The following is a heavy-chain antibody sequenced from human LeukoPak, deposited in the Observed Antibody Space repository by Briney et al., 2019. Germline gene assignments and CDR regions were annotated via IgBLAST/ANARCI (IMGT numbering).Heavy chain of an antibody. D-gene: IGHD2-15*01. CDR1: GGSISSSDYY. CDR3: ARALGYCSGGSCTRGYNWFDP. V-gene: IGHV4-39*01. Sequence: SETLSLTCTVSGGSISSSDYYWGWIRQPPGKGLEWIGSIYYGGSTYYNPSLKSRVTISVDTSMNQFSLKLSFVTTADTAVYYCARALGYCSGGSCTRGYNWFDPWGQGTLVTVSS. J-gene: IGHJ5*02. CDR2: IYYGGST.